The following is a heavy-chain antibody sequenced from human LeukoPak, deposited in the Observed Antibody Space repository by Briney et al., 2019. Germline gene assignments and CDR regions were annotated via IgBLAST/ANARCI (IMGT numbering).Heavy chain of an antibody. V-gene: IGHV3-53*01. Sequence: GGSLRLSCAASGFTVSSSYMSWVRQAPGKGLEWVSLIYSGGSTYCAASVKGRFTISRDNAKNLLYLHMNSLRVEDTAVYYCAKVDRGDYSSSPVPYYNYYMNVWGKGTTVTVSS. CDR1: GFTVSSSY. J-gene: IGHJ6*03. CDR2: IYSGGST. D-gene: IGHD6-13*01. CDR3: AKVDRGDYSSSPVPYYNYYMNV.